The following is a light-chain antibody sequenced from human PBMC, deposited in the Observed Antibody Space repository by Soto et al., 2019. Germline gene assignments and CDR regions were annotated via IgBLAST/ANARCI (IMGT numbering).Light chain of an antibody. CDR3: SSYAGNNNVI. V-gene: IGLV2-8*01. J-gene: IGLJ2*01. CDR2: EVS. CDR1: SSDVGSYRF. Sequence: QSVLTQPPSASGSPGQSVTISCTGTSSDVGSYRFVSWYQQHPGKAPKLLIYEVSKRPSGVPDRFSASTSGNTASLTVSGLQADDGADYYCSSYAGNNNVIFGGGTKLTVL.